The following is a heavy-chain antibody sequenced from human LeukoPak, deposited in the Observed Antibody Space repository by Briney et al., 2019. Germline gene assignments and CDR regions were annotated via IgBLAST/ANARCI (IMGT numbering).Heavy chain of an antibody. Sequence: ASVKVSCKASGYTFSGYYMHWVRQAPGQGPEWMGWINRNSETKYAEKFQGRVTMTRDTSISTAYMELSRLRSDDTAVYYCARHPGKVTNDWYFDLWGRGTLVTVSS. CDR1: GYTFSGYY. V-gene: IGHV1-2*02. D-gene: IGHD4-23*01. J-gene: IGHJ2*01. CDR2: INRNSET. CDR3: ARHPGKVTNDWYFDL.